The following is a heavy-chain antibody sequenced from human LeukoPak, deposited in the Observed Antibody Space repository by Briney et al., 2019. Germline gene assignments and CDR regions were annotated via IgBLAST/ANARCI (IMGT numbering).Heavy chain of an antibody. CDR2: IWYDGSNK. Sequence: GRSLRLSCAASGFSFSGYGMHWVRQAPGKGLDWVAVIWYDGSNKNYADSLKGRFTISRDNSKNTLYLLMDSLRADDTGVYYCAKESPHFDYWGQGTLVTVSS. CDR1: GFSFSGYG. J-gene: IGHJ4*02. V-gene: IGHV3-33*06. CDR3: AKESPHFDY.